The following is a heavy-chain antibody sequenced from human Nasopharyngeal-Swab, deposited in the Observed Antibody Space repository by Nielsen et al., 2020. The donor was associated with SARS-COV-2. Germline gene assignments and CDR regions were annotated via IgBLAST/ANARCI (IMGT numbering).Heavy chain of an antibody. CDR3: AKGQGSSSYGMDV. J-gene: IGHJ6*02. Sequence: WIRQPPGKGLVWVSRINSDGSSTSYADSVKGRFTISRDNSKNTLYLQMNSLRAEDTAVYYCAKGQGSSSYGMDVWGQGTTVTVSS. V-gene: IGHV3-74*01. CDR2: INSDGSST. D-gene: IGHD6-6*01.